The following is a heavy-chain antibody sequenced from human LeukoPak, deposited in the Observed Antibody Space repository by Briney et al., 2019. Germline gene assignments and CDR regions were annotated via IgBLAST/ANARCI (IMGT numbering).Heavy chain of an antibody. D-gene: IGHD2-2*01. Sequence: PGGSLRLSCAASGFTFSSYAMNWVRQAPGKGLEWVSSISSSSSYIYYADSVKGRFTISRDNAKNSLYLQMNSLRAEDTAVYYCASSRGVVPAATYDYWGQGTLVTVSS. V-gene: IGHV3-21*01. CDR3: ASSRGVVPAATYDY. J-gene: IGHJ4*02. CDR2: ISSSSSYI. CDR1: GFTFSSYA.